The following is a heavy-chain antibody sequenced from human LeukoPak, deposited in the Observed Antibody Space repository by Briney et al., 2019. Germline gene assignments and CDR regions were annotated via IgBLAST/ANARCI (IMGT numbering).Heavy chain of an antibody. D-gene: IGHD3-10*01. J-gene: IGHJ4*02. CDR1: VFTPNGNW. Sequence: SATLSSAPWVFTPNGNWLPWVDQAPGKVVSRVANIKQGVSEKIYVVSVKGRFLISRDNDKNSLYLQMNSLSAEDTAVYYCARGGYYHGSWGQGNLVSVS. V-gene: IGHV3-7*04. CDR2: IKQGVSEK. CDR3: ARGGYYHGS.